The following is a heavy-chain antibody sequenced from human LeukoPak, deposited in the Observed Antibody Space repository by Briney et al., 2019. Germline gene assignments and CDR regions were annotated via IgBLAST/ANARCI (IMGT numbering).Heavy chain of an antibody. V-gene: IGHV3-30-3*01. CDR3: ARDPEHYGSGSYLDY. CDR2: ISYDGTNK. D-gene: IGHD3-10*01. CDR1: GFTFSNYA. J-gene: IGHJ4*02. Sequence: PGGSLRLSCAASGFTFSNYAMYWVRQAPGKGLEWVAVISYDGTNKNYADSVKGRFTISRDSSKNTVYLEMNSLRGEDTAVYYCARDPEHYGSGSYLDYWGQGSLVTVSS.